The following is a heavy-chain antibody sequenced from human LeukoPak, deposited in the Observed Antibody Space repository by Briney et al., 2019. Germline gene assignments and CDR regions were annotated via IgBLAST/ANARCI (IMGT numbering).Heavy chain of an antibody. CDR2: IFHTGRT. V-gene: IGHV4-4*02. CDR1: GGSISDTKY. CDR3: ARANFDTLTGWGHFDS. D-gene: IGHD3-9*01. Sequence: SETLSLTCVVSGGSISDTKYWSWVRQSPGKGLEWIGEIFHTGRTNSNPSLKSRATLPVDKSKNQFSLKMNSVTAADTAMYYCARANFDTLTGWGHFDSWGQGTLVTVSS. J-gene: IGHJ4*02.